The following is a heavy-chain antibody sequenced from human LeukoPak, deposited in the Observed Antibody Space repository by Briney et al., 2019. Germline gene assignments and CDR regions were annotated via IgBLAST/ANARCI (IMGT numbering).Heavy chain of an antibody. V-gene: IGHV1-2*02. CDR1: GYTFTGYY. CDR2: INPNSGGT. CDR3: ARELRYFDWLPTI. D-gene: IGHD3-9*01. J-gene: IGHJ3*02. Sequence: PSVTVSCKASGYTFTGYYMHWVRLAPGKGLEWMGWINPNSGGTNYAQKFQGRVTITRDTSISTAYMELSRLRSDDTAVYYCARELRYFDWLPTIWGQGTMVTVSS.